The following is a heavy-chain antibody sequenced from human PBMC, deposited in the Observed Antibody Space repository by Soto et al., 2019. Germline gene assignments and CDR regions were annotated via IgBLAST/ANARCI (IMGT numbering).Heavy chain of an antibody. D-gene: IGHD2-15*01. CDR1: GFTFSSYG. CDR3: AKVDIVVVKDAFDI. CDR2: ISYDGSNK. V-gene: IGHV3-30*18. J-gene: IGHJ3*02. Sequence: GGSLRLSCAASGFTFSSYGMHWVRQAPGKGLEWVAVISYDGSNKYYADSVKGRFTISRDNSKNTLYLQMNSLRAEDTAVYYCAKVDIVVVKDAFDIWGQGTMVTVSS.